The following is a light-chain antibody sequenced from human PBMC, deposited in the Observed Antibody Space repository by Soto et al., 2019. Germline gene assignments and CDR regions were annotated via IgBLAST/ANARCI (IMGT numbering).Light chain of an antibody. CDR2: EAS. J-gene: IGLJ1*01. V-gene: IGLV2-18*01. CDR3: SLYTSENTYV. Sequence: QSVLTQPPSVSGSPGQSVTISCTGTSTDFVSYNRVSWYQQPPGTAPKLIIYEASNRPSGVPGRFSGSKSGNTASLTISGLQAADEADYYCSLYTSENTYVFGTGTNLTVL. CDR1: STDFVSYNR.